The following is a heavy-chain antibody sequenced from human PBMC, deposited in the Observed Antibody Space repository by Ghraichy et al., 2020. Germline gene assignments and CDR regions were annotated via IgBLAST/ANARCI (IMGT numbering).Heavy chain of an antibody. CDR3: ARGEVYTYDILTGYSIEGFDY. V-gene: IGHV3-7*04. J-gene: IGHJ4*02. Sequence: GGSLRLSCAASGFTFSSYWMSWVRQAPGKGLEWVANIKQDGSEKYYVDSVKGRFTISRDNAKNSLYLQMNSLRAEDTAVYYCARGEVYTYDILTGYSIEGFDYWGQGTLVTVSS. D-gene: IGHD3-9*01. CDR1: GFTFSSYW. CDR2: IKQDGSEK.